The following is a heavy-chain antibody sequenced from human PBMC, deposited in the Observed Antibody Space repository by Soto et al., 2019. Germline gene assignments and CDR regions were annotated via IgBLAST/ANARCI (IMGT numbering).Heavy chain of an antibody. J-gene: IGHJ6*02. D-gene: IGHD6-6*01. V-gene: IGHV5-51*01. Sequence: PGESLKISCKGSGYSFTSYWIGWVRQMPGKGLEWMGIIYPGDPDTRYSPSFQGQVTISADKSISTAYLQWSSLKASDTAMYYCARHAEYIGDGSGRYYYGMDVWGQGTTVTVSS. CDR1: GYSFTSYW. CDR3: ARHAEYIGDGSGRYYYGMDV. CDR2: IYPGDPDT.